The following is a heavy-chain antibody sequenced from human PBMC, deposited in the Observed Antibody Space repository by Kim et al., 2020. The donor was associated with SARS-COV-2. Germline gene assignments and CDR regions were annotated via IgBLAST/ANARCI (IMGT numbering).Heavy chain of an antibody. CDR2: IYTSGST. V-gene: IGHV4-61*02. CDR3: AREGGGYYGGAFDI. D-gene: IGHD3-10*01. J-gene: IGHJ3*02. CDR1: GGSISSGSYY. Sequence: SETLSLICTVSGGSISSGSYYWSWIRQPAGKGLEWIGRIYTSGSTNYNPSLKSRVTISVDTSKNQFSLKLSSVTAADTAVYYCAREGGGYYGGAFDIWGQGKMVTGSS.